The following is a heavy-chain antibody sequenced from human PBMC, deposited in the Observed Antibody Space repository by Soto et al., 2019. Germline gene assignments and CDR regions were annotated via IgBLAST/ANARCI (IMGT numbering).Heavy chain of an antibody. J-gene: IGHJ4*02. V-gene: IGHV3-30-3*01. Sequence: GGSLRLSWAASGFTFSSYAMHWVGQAPGKGLEWVAVISYDGSNKYYADSVKGRFTISRDNSKNTLYLQMNSLRAEDTAVYYCARDARIAAAVDYWGQGTLVTVSS. D-gene: IGHD6-13*01. CDR2: ISYDGSNK. CDR3: ARDARIAAAVDY. CDR1: GFTFSSYA.